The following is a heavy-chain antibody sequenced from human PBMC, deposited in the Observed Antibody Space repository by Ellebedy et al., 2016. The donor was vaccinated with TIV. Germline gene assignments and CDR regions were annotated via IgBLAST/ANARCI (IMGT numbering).Heavy chain of an antibody. CDR2: INPSGGST. D-gene: IGHD3-9*01. Sequence: AASVKVSCKASGYTFTSHYIHWVRQAPGQGLEWMGIINPSGGSTSYAQKFQGRVTMTRDTSTGTVYMELSSLRSEDTAVYYCVRWALEVLTGETTHNWFDPWGQGTLVTVSS. J-gene: IGHJ5*02. CDR1: GYTFTSHY. V-gene: IGHV1-46*01. CDR3: VRWALEVLTGETTHNWFDP.